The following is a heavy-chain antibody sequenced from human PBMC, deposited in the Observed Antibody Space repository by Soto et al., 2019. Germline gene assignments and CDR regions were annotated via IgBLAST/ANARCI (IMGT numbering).Heavy chain of an antibody. J-gene: IGHJ3*02. CDR1: GGSISRYH. D-gene: IGHD1-26*01. CDR3: ARITVGAFDI. V-gene: IGHV4-59*01. Sequence: SETLSLTCAVSGGSISRYHWSWIRQPPGKGLEWIGYINYSGSTNYNPSLKSRVTISIDTSKNQFSLKLSSVTAADTAVYYCARITVGAFDIWGQGTMVTVSS. CDR2: INYSGST.